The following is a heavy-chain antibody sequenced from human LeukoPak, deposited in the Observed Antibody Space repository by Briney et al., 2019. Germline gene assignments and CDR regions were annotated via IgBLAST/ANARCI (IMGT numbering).Heavy chain of an antibody. CDR2: ISTGSSDI. D-gene: IGHD6-6*01. J-gene: IGHJ4*02. Sequence: GGSLRLSCAASGFTFSSYSMNWVCQAPGKGLEWVSSISTGSSDIYYADSVKGRFTISRDNAKNSLYLQMNSLRAEDTAVYYCTRRPIAATAYYFDYWGQGTLVTVSS. V-gene: IGHV3-21*01. CDR3: TRRPIAATAYYFDY. CDR1: GFTFSSYS.